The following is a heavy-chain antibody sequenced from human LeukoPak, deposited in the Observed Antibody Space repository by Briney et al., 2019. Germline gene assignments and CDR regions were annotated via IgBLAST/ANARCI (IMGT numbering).Heavy chain of an antibody. V-gene: IGHV3-30-3*01. CDR3: ARKKGVLRFLEWLFYFDY. CDR1: GFTFSSYA. J-gene: IGHJ4*02. Sequence: GGSLRLSCAASGFTFSSYAMHWVRQAPGKGLEWVAVISYDGSNKYYADSVKGRFTISRDNSKNTLYLQMNSLRAEDTAVYYCARKKGVLRFLEWLFYFDYWGQGTLVTVSS. CDR2: ISYDGSNK. D-gene: IGHD3-3*01.